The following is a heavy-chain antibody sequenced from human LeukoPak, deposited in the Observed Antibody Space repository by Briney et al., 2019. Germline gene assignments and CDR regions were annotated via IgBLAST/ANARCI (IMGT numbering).Heavy chain of an antibody. Sequence: GGSLRLSCAVSGFTFGSYSMNWVRQAPGKGLEWVAYISSSSSYIYYADSVKGRFTISRDNAKDSLYLQMNSLRAEDTAVYYCAKDLAAMARGYFDYWGQGTLVTVSS. V-gene: IGHV3-21*04. CDR2: ISSSSSYI. D-gene: IGHD5-18*01. CDR1: GFTFGSYS. J-gene: IGHJ4*02. CDR3: AKDLAAMARGYFDY.